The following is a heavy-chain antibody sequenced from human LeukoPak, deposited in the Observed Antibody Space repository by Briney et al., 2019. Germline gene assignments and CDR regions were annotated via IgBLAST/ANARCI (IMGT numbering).Heavy chain of an antibody. CDR3: ANIPNSFGPDY. CDR1: KFSFSSHG. J-gene: IGHJ4*02. D-gene: IGHD3-16*01. CDR2: EQKDGSYK. V-gene: IGHV3-30*02. Sequence: GGSLRLSCATSKFSFSSHGMHWARQAPGKGLEWVAFEQKDGSYKKYADSVKGRFTISRDNSKNTLYLEMNSLRVEDTAVYYCANIPNSFGPDYWGQGSLVTVSS.